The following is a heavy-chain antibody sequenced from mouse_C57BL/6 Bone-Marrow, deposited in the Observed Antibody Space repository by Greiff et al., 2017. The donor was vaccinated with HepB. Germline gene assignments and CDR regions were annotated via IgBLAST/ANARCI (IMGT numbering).Heavy chain of an antibody. Sequence: VQLQQSGPELVKPGASVKISCKASGYAFSSSWMNWVKQRPGKGLEWIGRMYPGDGDTNYNGKFKGKATLTADKSSSTAYMQLSSLTSEDSAVYFCARGGYGSGYFDVWGTGTTVTVSS. CDR2: MYPGDGDT. J-gene: IGHJ1*03. CDR1: GYAFSSSW. V-gene: IGHV1-82*01. CDR3: ARGGYGSGYFDV. D-gene: IGHD1-1*01.